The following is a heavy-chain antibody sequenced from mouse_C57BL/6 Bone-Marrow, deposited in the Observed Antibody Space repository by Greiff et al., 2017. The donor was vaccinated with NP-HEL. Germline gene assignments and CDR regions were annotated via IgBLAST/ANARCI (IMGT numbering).Heavy chain of an antibody. J-gene: IGHJ1*03. CDR3: ARENTTVPYWYFDV. CDR1: GFTFSSYA. D-gene: IGHD1-1*01. CDR2: ISDGGSYT. Sequence: EVQRVESGGGLVKPGGSLKLSCAASGFTFSSYAMSWVRQTPEKRLEWVATISDGGSYTYYPDNVKGRFTISRDNAKNNLYLQMSHLKSEDTAMYYCARENTTVPYWYFDVWGTGTTVTVSS. V-gene: IGHV5-4*01.